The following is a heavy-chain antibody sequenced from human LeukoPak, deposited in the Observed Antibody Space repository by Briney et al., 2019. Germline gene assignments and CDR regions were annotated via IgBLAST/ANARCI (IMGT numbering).Heavy chain of an antibody. CDR3: AKETVVVVAATPDAFDI. CDR1: GFTFSSYA. D-gene: IGHD2-15*01. Sequence: GGSLRLSCAASGFTFSSYAMSWVRPAAGKGLEWDSGIRGSGGSTHYADSVKDRFTISRDNSKNTLYLQMNSLRAEDTAVYYCAKETVVVVAATPDAFDIWGQGTMVTVSS. CDR2: IRGSGGST. J-gene: IGHJ3*02. V-gene: IGHV3-23*01.